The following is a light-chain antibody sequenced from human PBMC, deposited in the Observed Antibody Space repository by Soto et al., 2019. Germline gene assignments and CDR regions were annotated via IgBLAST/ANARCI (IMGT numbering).Light chain of an antibody. Sequence: EIVLTQSPGTLSLSPGDRATLSCRASQNLGSGYLAWYQQKPGQAPRIPIYAASSRATGIPDRFSGSGSGTDFSLTISRLEPEDFAVYYCQQYDTSPRTFGQGTKVEI. CDR3: QQYDTSPRT. CDR2: AAS. J-gene: IGKJ1*01. CDR1: QNLGSGY. V-gene: IGKV3-20*01.